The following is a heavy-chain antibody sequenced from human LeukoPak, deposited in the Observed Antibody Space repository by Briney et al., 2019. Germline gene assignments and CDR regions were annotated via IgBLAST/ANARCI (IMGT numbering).Heavy chain of an antibody. CDR2: SDPVDGER. CDR1: GKTLIELF. V-gene: IGHV1-24*01. J-gene: IGHJ4*02. Sequence: ASVKVSCKVSGKTLIELFIYWLRQPPGKGLEWLGGSDPVDGERIYAQMFQGRVTMTEDTSIDTAYMELSSLRSEDTAVYYCVTGFTTMAVDYFDYWGQGTLVTVSP. D-gene: IGHD5-18*01. CDR3: VTGFTTMAVDYFDY.